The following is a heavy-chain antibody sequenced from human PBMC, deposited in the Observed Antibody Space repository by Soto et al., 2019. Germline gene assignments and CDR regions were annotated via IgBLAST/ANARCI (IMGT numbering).Heavy chain of an antibody. J-gene: IGHJ3*02. CDR2: ISGGGDGA. CDR1: GFTFSSYA. CDR3: AKKGLGSLKTYCSGSGCHYAFDI. Sequence: EVQLLESGGGLVQPGGSLRLSCAASGFTFSSYAMSWVRQAPGKGLEWVSTISGGGDGAYYADSMKGHFTISRDNSKNTLYLQMNSLRAEDTAIYYCAKKGLGSLKTYCSGSGCHYAFDIWGQGTMVTVSS. D-gene: IGHD2-15*01. V-gene: IGHV3-23*01.